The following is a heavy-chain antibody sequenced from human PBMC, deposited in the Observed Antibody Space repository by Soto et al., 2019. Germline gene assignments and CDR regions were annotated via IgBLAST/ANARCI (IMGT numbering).Heavy chain of an antibody. J-gene: IGHJ4*02. Sequence: GGSLRLSCAASGFTFSSYGMHWVRQAPGKGLEWVAVISYDGSNKYYADSVKGRFTISRDNSKNTLYLQMNSLRAEDTAVYYCATGRPGSGWYDYWGQGTLVTVSS. D-gene: IGHD6-19*01. CDR2: ISYDGSNK. V-gene: IGHV3-30*03. CDR3: ATGRPGSGWYDY. CDR1: GFTFSSYG.